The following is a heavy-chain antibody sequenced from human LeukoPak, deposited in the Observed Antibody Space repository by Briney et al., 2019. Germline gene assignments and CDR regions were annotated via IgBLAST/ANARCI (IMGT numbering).Heavy chain of an antibody. CDR2: ISTTGDRT. D-gene: IGHD2-2*01. Sequence: GGSLRLSCAASGFTFSSYAMTWVRQAPGKGLEWVSAISTTGDRTYYADSVKGRFTISRDNSKNTLYLQMNSLRAEDTAVYYCARDGRFCSSTSCPNDAFDIWGQGTMVTVSS. J-gene: IGHJ3*02. V-gene: IGHV3-23*01. CDR1: GFTFSSYA. CDR3: ARDGRFCSSTSCPNDAFDI.